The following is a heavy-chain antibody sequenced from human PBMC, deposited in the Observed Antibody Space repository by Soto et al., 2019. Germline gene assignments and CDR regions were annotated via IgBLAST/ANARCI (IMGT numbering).Heavy chain of an antibody. D-gene: IGHD6-6*01. V-gene: IGHV1-18*01. J-gene: IGHJ6*02. CDR2: VSGYSGHS. CDR3: ARDSSSSGYYYGMDV. Sequence: QVHLVQSGAEVKKPGASVKVSCKASNETSTTYGISWVRQAPGQGLEWMGWVSGYSGHSSSAQEFQDRVIMTTDTSTNTAYMELRSLTSDDSAVYFCARDSSSSGYYYGMDVWGQGTTVTVSS. CDR1: NETSTTYG.